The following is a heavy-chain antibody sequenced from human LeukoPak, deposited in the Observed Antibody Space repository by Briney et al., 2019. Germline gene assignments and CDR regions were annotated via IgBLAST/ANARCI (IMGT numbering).Heavy chain of an antibody. CDR2: IYTSGST. V-gene: IGHV4-4*07. D-gene: IGHD3-10*01. CDR1: GGSISSYY. Sequence: SETLSLTCTVSGGSISSYYWSWIRQPAGKGLEWSGRIYTSGSTNYNPSLKSRVTMSVDTSKNQFSLKLGSVPAADTPVYYCAKGNYYGSGSSFAFDNWGQGTMVTVSS. J-gene: IGHJ3*02. CDR3: AKGNYYGSGSSFAFDN.